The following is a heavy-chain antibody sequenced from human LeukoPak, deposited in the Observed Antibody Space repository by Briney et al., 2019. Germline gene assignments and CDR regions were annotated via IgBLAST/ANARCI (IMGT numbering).Heavy chain of an antibody. Sequence: ASVKVSCKASGDTFTSYAMNWVRQAPGQGLEWMGWINTNTGNPTYAQGFTGRFVFSLDTSVSTAYLQISSLKAEDTAVYYCARAPDYGDYGVSEDFDYWGQGTLVTVSS. CDR2: INTNTGNP. CDR3: ARAPDYGDYGVSEDFDY. V-gene: IGHV7-4-1*02. D-gene: IGHD4-17*01. J-gene: IGHJ4*02. CDR1: GDTFTSYA.